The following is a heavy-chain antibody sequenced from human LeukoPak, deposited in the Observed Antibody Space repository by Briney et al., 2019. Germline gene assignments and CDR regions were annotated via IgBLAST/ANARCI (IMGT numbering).Heavy chain of an antibody. CDR1: GYTFTGNY. V-gene: IGHV1-2*02. CDR3: AREAQGTYRFLG. CDR2: IRYNTGEK. J-gene: IGHJ4*02. D-gene: IGHD1-1*01. Sequence: ASVKVSCKASGYTFTGNYMHWVRQAPGQGLEWMGCIRYNTGEKTSAQKFQGRVTMTRDTSITTAYMELSSLESDDTAVYYCAREAQGTYRFLGWGQGTLVTVSS.